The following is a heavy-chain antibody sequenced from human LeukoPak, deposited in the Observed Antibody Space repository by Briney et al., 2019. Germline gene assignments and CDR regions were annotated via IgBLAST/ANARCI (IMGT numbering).Heavy chain of an antibody. Sequence: SETLSLTCTVSGGSISSYYWSWIRQPPGKGLEWIGYIYYSGSTNYNPSLKSRVTISVDTSRNQFSLKLSSVTAADPAVYYWARDGPMGYYDRSGHRGYYYGMDVRGQGTTVTVSS. CDR2: IYYSGST. J-gene: IGHJ6*02. D-gene: IGHD3-22*01. V-gene: IGHV4-59*01. CDR3: ARDGPMGYYDRSGHRGYYYGMDV. CDR1: GGSISSYY.